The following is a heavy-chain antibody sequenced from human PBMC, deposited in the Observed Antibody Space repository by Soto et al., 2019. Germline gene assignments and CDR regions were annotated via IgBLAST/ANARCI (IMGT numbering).Heavy chain of an antibody. J-gene: IGHJ2*01. Sequence: QVQLVESGGGVVQPGRSLRLSCVASGFTFSSYGMHWVRQAPDKGLEWVAVILPDGSTRYYADSVKGRFTISRDNSKNPVSLQMNRLGVEDTAVYYCANPMQEIGYHYDIWYFDLWGRGTLVTVYS. CDR2: ILPDGSTR. CDR1: GFTFSSYG. CDR3: ANPMQEIGYHYDIWYFDL. D-gene: IGHD3-9*01. V-gene: IGHV3-30*18.